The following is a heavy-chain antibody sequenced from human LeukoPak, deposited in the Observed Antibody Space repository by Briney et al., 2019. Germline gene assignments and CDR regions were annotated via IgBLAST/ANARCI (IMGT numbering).Heavy chain of an antibody. D-gene: IGHD3-10*01. CDR3: STLWYGA. V-gene: IGHV3-15*01. CDR1: GFTFTNAW. CDR2: IKSKTDGGTS. Sequence: GGSLRLSCAASGFTFTNAWMYWVRQAPGKGLEWVGRIKSKTDGGTSDYAAPVTGRFTISRDDTKSTLYLEMNSLKTENTGVYYCSTLWYGAWGQGTLVTVSS. J-gene: IGHJ5*02.